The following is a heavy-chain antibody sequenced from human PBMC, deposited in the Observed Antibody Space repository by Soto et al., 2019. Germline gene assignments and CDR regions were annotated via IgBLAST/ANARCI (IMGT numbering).Heavy chain of an antibody. V-gene: IGHV3-23*01. D-gene: IGHD2-15*01. CDR3: AKGWTAFAI. CDR1: GFTFSSYA. CDR2: TSGNGGST. J-gene: IGHJ3*02. Sequence: GGSLRLSCGASGFTFSSYAMSWVRQAPGKGLEWVSGTSGNGGSTYYADSVKGRFTISRDNSKNTLFLQMNSLRAGDPAVYYCAKGWTAFAIWGQGTMVTVSS.